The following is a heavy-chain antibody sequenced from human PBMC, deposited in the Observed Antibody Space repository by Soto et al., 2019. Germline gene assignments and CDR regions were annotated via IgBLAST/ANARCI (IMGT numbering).Heavy chain of an antibody. CDR2: ISTDGSST. J-gene: IGHJ6*02. CDR1: ASW. CDR3: ARAGITGSRNGMDV. V-gene: IGHV3-74*01. D-gene: IGHD1-20*01. Sequence: PGGSLRLSCAAAASWMHWVCQAPGKGLVGVSRISTDGSSTNYADSVKGRFTISRDNAKNTLYLQMDSLTSEDTAIYYCARAGITGSRNGMDVWGQGTRVTVSS.